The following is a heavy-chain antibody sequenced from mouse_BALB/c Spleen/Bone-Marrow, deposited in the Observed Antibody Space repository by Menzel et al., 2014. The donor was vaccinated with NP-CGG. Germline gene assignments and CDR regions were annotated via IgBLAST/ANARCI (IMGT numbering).Heavy chain of an antibody. Sequence: DVMLVESGGGLVQPGGSRKLSCAASGFTFSSFGMHWVRQAPEKGLEWVAYISSGSSTVYYADKVMGRFTISRDDPKNTLLLQMTSLRSEDTAMYYCARSGSSSGYFDYWGQGTTLTVPS. D-gene: IGHD1-1*01. CDR2: ISSGSSTV. J-gene: IGHJ2*01. V-gene: IGHV5-17*02. CDR3: ARSGSSSGYFDY. CDR1: GFTFSSFG.